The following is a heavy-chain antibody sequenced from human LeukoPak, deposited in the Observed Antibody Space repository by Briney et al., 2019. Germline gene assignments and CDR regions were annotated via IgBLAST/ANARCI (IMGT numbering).Heavy chain of an antibody. V-gene: IGHV3-23*01. CDR3: AKGSCSSPSYYVMYFLH. J-gene: IGHJ1*01. Sequence: PGGSLRLSCAASGFTFSSYVMSWVRQAPGKGLEWVSAISGSGGSTYYADSVKGRFTISRDNSKNTLYLQMNSLRAEDTAVYYCAKGSCSSPSYYVMYFLHWGQGTLVTVSS. D-gene: IGHD2-2*01. CDR2: ISGSGGST. CDR1: GFTFSSYV.